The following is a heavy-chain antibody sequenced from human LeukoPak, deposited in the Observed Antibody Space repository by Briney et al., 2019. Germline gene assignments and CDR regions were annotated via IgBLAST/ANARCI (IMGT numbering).Heavy chain of an antibody. J-gene: IGHJ4*02. Sequence: GGSLRLSCAVSGFTLSTYSIRWVRQAPGKGLEWVTVKSADGRIQYYSDSVKGRFTISRDNSLNTLHLQMNNLRAGDTAVYYCAREFGHDRWYFDYWGQGALVTVSS. CDR1: GFTLSTYS. CDR3: AREFGHDRWYFDY. V-gene: IGHV3-30*03. CDR2: KSADGRIQ. D-gene: IGHD5-12*01.